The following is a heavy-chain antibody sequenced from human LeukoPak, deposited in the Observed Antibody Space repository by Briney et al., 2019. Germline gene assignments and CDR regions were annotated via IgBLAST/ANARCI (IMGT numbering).Heavy chain of an antibody. CDR1: GYSFTSYW. CDR3: ARVGPPGIAVAGTFDY. V-gene: IGHV5-51*01. CDR2: IYPGDSDT. J-gene: IGHJ4*02. D-gene: IGHD6-19*01. Sequence: GESLKISCKGSGYSFTSYWIGWVRQMPGKGLEWMGIIYPGDSDTRYSPSFQGQVTISADKSISTAYLQWSSLKASDTAMYYCARVGPPGIAVAGTFDYWGQGTLVTVSS.